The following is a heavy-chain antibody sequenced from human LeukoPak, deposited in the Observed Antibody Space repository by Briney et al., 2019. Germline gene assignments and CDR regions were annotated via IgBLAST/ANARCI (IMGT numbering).Heavy chain of an antibody. Sequence: ISYDGSNKYYADSVKGRFTISRDNSKNTLYLQMNSLRAEDTAVYYCARDPRLYSSSWHFDYWGQGTLVTVSS. J-gene: IGHJ4*02. D-gene: IGHD6-13*01. CDR2: ISYDGSNK. CDR3: ARDPRLYSSSWHFDY. V-gene: IGHV3-30-3*01.